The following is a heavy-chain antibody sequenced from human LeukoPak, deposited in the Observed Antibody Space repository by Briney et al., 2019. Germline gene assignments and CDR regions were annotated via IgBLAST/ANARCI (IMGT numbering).Heavy chain of an antibody. V-gene: IGHV1-18*01. CDR3: ARILDSSGFYDAFDI. J-gene: IGHJ3*02. CDR2: ISAYNGNT. Sequence: ASVKVSCKASGYTFTSYGISWVRQAPGQGLEWMGWISAYNGNTNYAQKLQGRVTMTTDTSTSTAYMELRSLRSDDTAVYYCARILDSSGFYDAFDIWGQGTMVTVSS. D-gene: IGHD3-22*01. CDR1: GYTFTSYG.